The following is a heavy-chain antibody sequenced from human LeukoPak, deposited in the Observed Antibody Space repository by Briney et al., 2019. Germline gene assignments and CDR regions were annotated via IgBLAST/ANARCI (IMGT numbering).Heavy chain of an antibody. CDR1: GGTFSSYA. D-gene: IGHD3-22*01. V-gene: IGHV1-69*13. J-gene: IGHJ6*03. CDR2: IIPIFGTA. CDR3: ATAAYYYDSSGYWGGYYYYYYMDV. Sequence: ASVKVSCKASGGTFSSYAISWVRQAPGQGPEWMGGIIPIFGTANYAQKFQGRVTITADESTSTAYMELSSLRSEDTAVYYCATAAYYYDSSGYWGGYYYYYYMDVWGKGTTVTVSS.